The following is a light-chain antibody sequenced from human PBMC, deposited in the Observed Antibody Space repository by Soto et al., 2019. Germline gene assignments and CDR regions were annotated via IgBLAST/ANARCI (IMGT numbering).Light chain of an antibody. Sequence: QAVVTQPPSVSGAPGQRVTISCTGSSSNIGAGYDVHWYQQLPGAAPKLLIYGNTNRPSGVPDRFSGSKSGTSASLAITGLQADDEADYYCQSYDNSLSGSGVLFGGGTKLTVL. CDR2: GNT. J-gene: IGLJ2*01. CDR3: QSYDNSLSGSGVL. V-gene: IGLV1-40*01. CDR1: SSNIGAGYD.